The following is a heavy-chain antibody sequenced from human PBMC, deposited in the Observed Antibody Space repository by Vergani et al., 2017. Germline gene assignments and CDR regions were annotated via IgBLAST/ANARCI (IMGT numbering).Heavy chain of an antibody. Sequence: QVQLVPSGAEVKKPGASVKVSCKASGYTFTSYYMHWVRQAPGQGLEWMGILNPSGGSTSYAQKFQGRVTMTRDTSTSTVYMELSSLRTEDTAVYYCAKPHGDIHPPDPRRLDYWGQGTLVTVSS. J-gene: IGHJ4*02. CDR2: LNPSGGST. D-gene: IGHD1-14*01. V-gene: IGHV1-46*03. CDR1: GYTFTSYY. CDR3: AKPHGDIHPPDPRRLDY.